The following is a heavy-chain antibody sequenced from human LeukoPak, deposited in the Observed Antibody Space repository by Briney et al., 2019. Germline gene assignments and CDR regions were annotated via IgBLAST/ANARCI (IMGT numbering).Heavy chain of an antibody. CDR1: GYTFIDYY. CDR2: IDPNSGNT. Sequence: ASEKVSCKTSGYTFIDYYVYWVRQAPGLGLEWMGWIDPNSGNTIYAQKFQGRVTITRDTSINTAYMELSRLTSEDTAVYYCVGISPRFYFDISNSWGQGTLVTVSS. J-gene: IGHJ5*02. D-gene: IGHD3-22*01. V-gene: IGHV1-2*02. CDR3: VGISPRFYFDISNS.